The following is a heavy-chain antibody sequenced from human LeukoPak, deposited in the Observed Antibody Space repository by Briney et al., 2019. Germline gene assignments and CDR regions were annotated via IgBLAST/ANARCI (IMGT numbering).Heavy chain of an antibody. CDR2: IYYTGTT. CDR3: AKEIPYSSGWYGNIGSCAFDY. D-gene: IGHD6-19*01. V-gene: IGHV4-59*01. Sequence: SETLSLTCTVSGGSISSYYWSWIRQPPGKGLEWIGYIYYTGTTDYSPSLKSRVTISLDTSKNQFSLKLSSVTAADTAVYYCAKEIPYSSGWYGNIGSCAFDYWGQGTLVTVSS. J-gene: IGHJ4*02. CDR1: GGSISSYY.